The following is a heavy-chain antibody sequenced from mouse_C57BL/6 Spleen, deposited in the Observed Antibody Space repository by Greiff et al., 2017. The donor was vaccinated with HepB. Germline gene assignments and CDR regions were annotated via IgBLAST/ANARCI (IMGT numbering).Heavy chain of an antibody. Sequence: EVQGVESGGGLVKPGGSLKLSCAASGFTFSDYGMHWVRQAPEKGLEWVAYISSGSSTIYYADTVKGRFTISRDNAKNTLFLQMTSLRSEDTAMDYCARRGYDVEDYAMDYWGQGTSVTVSS. CDR1: GFTFSDYG. J-gene: IGHJ4*01. V-gene: IGHV5-17*01. CDR3: ARRGYDVEDYAMDY. D-gene: IGHD2-2*01. CDR2: ISSGSSTI.